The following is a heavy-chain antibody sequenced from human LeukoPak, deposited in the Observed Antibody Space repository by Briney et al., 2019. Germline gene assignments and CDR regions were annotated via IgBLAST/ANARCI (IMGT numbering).Heavy chain of an antibody. V-gene: IGHV4-34*01. Sequence: PSETLSLTCAVYGGSFSGDYWSWIRQPPGKGLEWIGEINHSGSTNYNPSLKSRVTISVDTSKNQFSLKLSSVTAADTAVYYCARGKSVAGTDFDYWGQGTLVTVSS. D-gene: IGHD6-19*01. J-gene: IGHJ4*02. CDR2: INHSGST. CDR3: ARGKSVAGTDFDY. CDR1: GGSFSGDY.